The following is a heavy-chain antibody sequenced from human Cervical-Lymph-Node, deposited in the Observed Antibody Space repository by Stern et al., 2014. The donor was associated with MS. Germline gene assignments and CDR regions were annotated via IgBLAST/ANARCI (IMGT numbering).Heavy chain of an antibody. Sequence: EVQLVESGGGLVKPGGSLRLSCAASGFTFSNAWMSWVRQAPGKGLEWVGRIKSKTDGGTTDYAAPVKGRFTISRDDSKNTLYLQMNSLKTEDTAVYYCTFYDFWSGYFDYWGQGTLVTVSS. CDR1: GFTFSNAW. CDR2: IKSKTDGGTT. CDR3: TFYDFWSGYFDY. V-gene: IGHV3-15*01. D-gene: IGHD3-3*01. J-gene: IGHJ4*02.